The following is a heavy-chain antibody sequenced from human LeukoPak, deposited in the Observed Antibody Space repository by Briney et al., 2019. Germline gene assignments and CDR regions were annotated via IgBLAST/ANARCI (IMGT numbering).Heavy chain of an antibody. D-gene: IGHD6-19*01. J-gene: IGHJ4*02. V-gene: IGHV3-74*01. CDR2: IISDGTSI. Sequence: GGSLRLSRATSDSSFGSRWMHWVRQAPGKGLVWVSRIISDGTSISYADSVKGRFTISRDNAKNTLYLQMNSLRAEDTAVYYCARGHVAGSDRHWDFWGQGALVTVSS. CDR3: ARGHVAGSDRHWDF. CDR1: DSSFGSRW.